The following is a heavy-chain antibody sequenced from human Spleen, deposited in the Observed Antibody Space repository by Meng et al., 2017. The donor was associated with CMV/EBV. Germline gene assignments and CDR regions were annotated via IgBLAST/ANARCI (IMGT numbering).Heavy chain of an antibody. CDR3: ARKPGGYSYGPYYYYGMDV. D-gene: IGHD5-18*01. CDR1: GFTFSSYA. V-gene: IGHV3-64*02. J-gene: IGHJ6*02. Sequence: GESLKISCAASGFTFSSYAMHWIRQAPGKGLEYVSSIRSDGGGTYYADSVKGRFTISRDNSKNTLYLQMNSLRAEDTAVYYCARKPGGYSYGPYYYYGMDVWGQGTTVTVSS. CDR2: IRSDGGGT.